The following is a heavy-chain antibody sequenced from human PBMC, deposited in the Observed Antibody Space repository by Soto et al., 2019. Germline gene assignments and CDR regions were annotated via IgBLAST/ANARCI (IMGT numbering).Heavy chain of an antibody. CDR2: LSYDGSHE. Sequence: QVRLVESGGAVVQPGRSLRLSCTASGFTFSDYGLHWVRQAPGKGLEWVSTLSYDGSHEYYTDSVKGRFTVSRDDSKKTMYLLMNSLRIDDTGVYFCAKEMFPRTVLDSSSPWGDLGGPGTLVTVFS. V-gene: IGHV3-30*18. CDR3: AKEMFPRTVLDSSSPWGDL. CDR1: GFTFSDYG. J-gene: IGHJ4*02. D-gene: IGHD6-6*01.